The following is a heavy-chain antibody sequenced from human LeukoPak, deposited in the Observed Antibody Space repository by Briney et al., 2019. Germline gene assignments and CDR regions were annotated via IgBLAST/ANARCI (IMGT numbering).Heavy chain of an antibody. CDR2: ISSDSGGT. Sequence: ASVKVSCTASGYTFTGSYIHWVRQAPGQGLEWMGRISSDSGGTNYAQKFQGRVTMTRNTSISTAYMELSSLRSEDTAVYYCARDRANGVCFDYWGQGTLVTVSS. CDR1: GYTFTGSY. D-gene: IGHD2-8*01. J-gene: IGHJ4*02. V-gene: IGHV1-2*06. CDR3: ARDRANGVCFDY.